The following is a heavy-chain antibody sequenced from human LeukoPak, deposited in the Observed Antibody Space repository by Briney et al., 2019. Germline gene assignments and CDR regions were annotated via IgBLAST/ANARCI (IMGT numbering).Heavy chain of an antibody. D-gene: IGHD6-13*01. CDR3: ARVGGRAAAGTYYFDY. CDR1: GGSISSYY. V-gene: IGHV4-59*01. J-gene: IGHJ4*02. CDR2: IYYSGST. Sequence: PSETLSLTCTVSGGSISSYYWSWIRQPPGKGLEWIGYIYYSGSTNYNPSLKSRVAISVDTSKNQFSLKLSSVTAADTAVYYCARVGGRAAAGTYYFDYWGQGTLVTVSS.